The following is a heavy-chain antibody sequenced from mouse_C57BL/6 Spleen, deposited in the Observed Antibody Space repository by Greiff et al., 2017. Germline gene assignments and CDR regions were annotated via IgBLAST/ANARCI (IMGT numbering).Heavy chain of an antibody. D-gene: IGHD2-4*01. Sequence: VQLQQSGAELVKPGASVKISCKASGYAFSSYWMNWVKQRPGKGLEWIGQIYPGDGETNYNGKFKGKGTLTADKSSSTVYMQLSRLTSEDSAVYFCARGGLGDYWGQGTTLTVSS. CDR1: GYAFSSYW. CDR3: ARGGLGDY. J-gene: IGHJ2*01. CDR2: IYPGDGET. V-gene: IGHV1-80*01.